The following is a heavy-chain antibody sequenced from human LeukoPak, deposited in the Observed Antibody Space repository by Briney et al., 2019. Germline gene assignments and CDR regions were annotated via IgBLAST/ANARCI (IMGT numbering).Heavy chain of an antibody. Sequence: GGSLRLSRAASEFTFSNFSMNWVRQAPGKGLEWVSYIRSSSYYIYYADSVKGRFTVSRDNAKNSLYLQMNSLRDEDTAVYYCARDQNYAFDMWGQGTMVTVSS. D-gene: IGHD1-7*01. CDR1: EFTFSNFS. CDR3: ARDQNYAFDM. J-gene: IGHJ3*02. CDR2: IRSSSYYI. V-gene: IGHV3-48*02.